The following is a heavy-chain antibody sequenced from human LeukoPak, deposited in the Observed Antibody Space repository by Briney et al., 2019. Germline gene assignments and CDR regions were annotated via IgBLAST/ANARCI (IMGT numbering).Heavy chain of an antibody. J-gene: IGHJ4*02. D-gene: IGHD3-9*01. CDR1: GASISSYY. CDR3: ARLPQRSDILTSYANSFDY. V-gene: IGHV4-59*04. CDR2: IYYSGST. Sequence: PSETLSLTCTVSGASISSYYWSWIRQPPGKGLEWIGSIYYSGSTYYNSSLKSRVTISVDTSKNRFSLKLTSVTAADTAVFYCARLPQRSDILTSYANSFDYWGQGTLVTVSS.